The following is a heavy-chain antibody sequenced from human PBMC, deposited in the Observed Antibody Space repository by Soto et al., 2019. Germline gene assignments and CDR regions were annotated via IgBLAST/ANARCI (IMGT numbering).Heavy chain of an antibody. CDR3: ARYEFLEPFDP. J-gene: IGHJ5*02. CDR2: IYYSGST. D-gene: IGHD3-3*01. CDR1: GGSISSSSYY. V-gene: IGHV4-39*01. Sequence: QLQLQESGPGLVKPSETLSLTCTVSGGSISSSSYYWGWIRQPPGKGLEWIGSIYYSGSTYYNPSLKSRVTISVDTSKNQFSLKLSSVTAADTAVYYCARYEFLEPFDPWGQGTLVTVSS.